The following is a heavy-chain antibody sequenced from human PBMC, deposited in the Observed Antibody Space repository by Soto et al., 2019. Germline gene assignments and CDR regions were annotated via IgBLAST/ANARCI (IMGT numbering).Heavy chain of an antibody. V-gene: IGHV5-10-1*01. CDR3: ARLFCSTDTCDSWFDP. CDR2: IDPRDSQT. D-gene: IGHD1-26*01. CDR1: GYTFTTFW. J-gene: IGHJ5*02. Sequence: GESLKIACTGFGYTFTTFWISWVRQMPGKGLEWMGRIDPRDSQTNYSPSFQGHVTISVDKSISTAYLQWDSLKASDTAMYYCARLFCSTDTCDSWFDPWGQGTLVTVSS.